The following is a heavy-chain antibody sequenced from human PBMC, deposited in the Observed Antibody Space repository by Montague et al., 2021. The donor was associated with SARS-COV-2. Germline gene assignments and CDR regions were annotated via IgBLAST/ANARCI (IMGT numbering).Heavy chain of an antibody. CDR2: IHATGNT. Sequence: TLSLTCSVSGASIGGGSYYYSWIRQPAGKGLQWIGRIHATGNTNYNPSLKSRVTISIDTSRNHVSPALRSVTAADSAVYFCARVSSSWRFNYNMDVWGQGTTVTVSS. J-gene: IGHJ6*02. CDR3: ARVSSSWRFNYNMDV. V-gene: IGHV4-61*02. D-gene: IGHD3-22*01. CDR1: GASIGGGSYY.